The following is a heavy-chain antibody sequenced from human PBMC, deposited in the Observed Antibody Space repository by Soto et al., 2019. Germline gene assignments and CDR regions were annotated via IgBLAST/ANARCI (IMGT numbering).Heavy chain of an antibody. D-gene: IGHD3-22*01. J-gene: IGHJ5*02. Sequence: TLSLTCTVSGGSISSGGYYWSWIRQHPGKGLEWIGYIYYSGSTYYNPSLKSRVTISVDTSKNQFSLKLSSVTAADTAVYYCARVGSPSIVVAHWVFDPWGQGTLVTVSS. CDR2: IYYSGST. CDR1: GGSISSGGYY. CDR3: ARVGSPSIVVAHWVFDP. V-gene: IGHV4-31*03.